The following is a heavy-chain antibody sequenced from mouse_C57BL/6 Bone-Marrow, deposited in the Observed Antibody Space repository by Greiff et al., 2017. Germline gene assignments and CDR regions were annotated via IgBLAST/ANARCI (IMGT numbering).Heavy chain of an antibody. Sequence: VQLKESGAELVRPGASVKLSCTASGFNIKDDYMHWVKQRPQQGLEWIGWLDPENGDTEYASKFQGKATITVDTSSNTAYLQLSSLTSEDTAVYYCTRIAYWGQGTLVTVSA. J-gene: IGHJ3*01. V-gene: IGHV14-4*01. CDR1: GFNIKDDY. CDR3: TRIAY. CDR2: LDPENGDT.